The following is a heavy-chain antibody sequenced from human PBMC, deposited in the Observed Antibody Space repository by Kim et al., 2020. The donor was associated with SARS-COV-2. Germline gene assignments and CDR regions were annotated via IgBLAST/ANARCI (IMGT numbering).Heavy chain of an antibody. D-gene: IGHD1-20*01. J-gene: IGHJ3*02. V-gene: IGHV1-18*01. CDR1: GYTFTSYG. CDR3: ARGPTAYYNWNNHDAFDI. CDR2: ISAYNGNT. Sequence: ASVKVSCKASGYTFTSYGISWVRQAPGQGLEWMGWISAYNGNTNYAQKLQGRVTMTTDTSTSTAYMELRSLRSDDTAVYYCARGPTAYYNWNNHDAFDIWGQGTMVTVSS.